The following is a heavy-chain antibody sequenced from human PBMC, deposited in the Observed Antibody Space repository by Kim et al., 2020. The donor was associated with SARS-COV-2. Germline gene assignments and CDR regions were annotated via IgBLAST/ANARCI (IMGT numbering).Heavy chain of an antibody. D-gene: IGHD2-15*01. CDR3: ARAGCSGGSCYFDYYGMDV. V-gene: IGHV4-34*01. J-gene: IGHJ6*02. Sequence: SRVTISVDTSKNQFSLKLSSVTAADTAVYYCARAGCSGGSCYFDYYGMDVWGQGTTVTVSS.